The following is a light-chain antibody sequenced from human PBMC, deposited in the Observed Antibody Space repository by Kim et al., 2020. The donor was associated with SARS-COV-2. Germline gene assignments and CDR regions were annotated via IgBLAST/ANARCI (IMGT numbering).Light chain of an antibody. CDR3: QVWDSSSDHVV. CDR2: YDS. Sequence: SYELTQPPSVSVAPGKTVRITCGGNNIGSKSVHWYQQKPGQAPVLVIYYDSDRPSVIPERFSGANSGNTATLAISRVEAGDEADYYCQVWDSSSDHVVFGGGTQLTVL. V-gene: IGLV3-21*04. CDR1: NIGSKS. J-gene: IGLJ2*01.